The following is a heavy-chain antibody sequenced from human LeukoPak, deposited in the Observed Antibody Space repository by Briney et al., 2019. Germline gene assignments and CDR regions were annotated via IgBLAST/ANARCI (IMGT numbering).Heavy chain of an antibody. V-gene: IGHV4-34*01. CDR1: GGSFSGYY. D-gene: IGHD6-19*01. J-gene: IGHJ1*01. Sequence: SETLSLTCAVYGGSFSGYYWSWIRQPPGKGLEWIGEINHSGSTNYNPSLKSRVTISVDTSKNQFSLKLSSVTAADTAVYYCARDQYSSGWYQHWGQGTLVTVSS. CDR3: ARDQYSSGWYQH. CDR2: INHSGST.